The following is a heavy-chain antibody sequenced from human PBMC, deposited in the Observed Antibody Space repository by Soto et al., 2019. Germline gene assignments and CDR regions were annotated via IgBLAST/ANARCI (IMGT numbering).Heavy chain of an antibody. J-gene: IGHJ4*02. Sequence: QVRLQESGPGLVNPSQTLSLTCTVPGGSIRSGGYYWTWIRQHPQKGLEWIGFIYFDGGIYYNQSLKSRVTMSVDESNNQVALRLSSVTAADTAVYYCAAERGDTAATRVLVYWGQGTLVTVSS. CDR2: IYFDGGI. CDR1: GGSIRSGGYY. CDR3: AAERGDTAATRVLVY. D-gene: IGHD3-9*01. V-gene: IGHV4-31*04.